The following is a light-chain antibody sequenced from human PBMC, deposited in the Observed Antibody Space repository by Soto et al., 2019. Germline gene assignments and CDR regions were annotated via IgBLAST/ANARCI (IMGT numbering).Light chain of an antibody. V-gene: IGLV2-14*01. J-gene: IGLJ1*01. CDR1: SSDVGGSKY. CDR2: EVA. CDR3: SSKTSSGTLYV. Sequence: QSVLTQAAAVSGYPGQSITISCTGTSSDVGGSKYVSWYQQHPGEAPKLILYEVAYRPSGVSNRFSGAKSGNTASVTVSGLRAEDEADYYCSSKTSSGTLYVFGTGTKVTVL.